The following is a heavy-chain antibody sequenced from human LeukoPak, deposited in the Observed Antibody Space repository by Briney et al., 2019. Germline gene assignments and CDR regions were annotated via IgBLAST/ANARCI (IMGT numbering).Heavy chain of an antibody. D-gene: IGHD1-1*01. V-gene: IGHV4-59*01. J-gene: IGHJ6*03. CDR1: GGSISSYY. Sequence: SETLSLTCTVSGGSISSYYWSWIRQPPGKGLEWIGYIYYSGSTNFNPSLNGRVSISRDTTKNLFSLRLRSVTAADTAVYFCARGRVSSSTWYSTCYYYFYMDVWGKGTTVTVSS. CDR2: IYYSGST. CDR3: ARGRVSSSTWYSTCYYYFYMDV.